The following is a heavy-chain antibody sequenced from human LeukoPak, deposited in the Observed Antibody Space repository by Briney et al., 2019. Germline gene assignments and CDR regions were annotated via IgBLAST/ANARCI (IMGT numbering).Heavy chain of an antibody. J-gene: IGHJ4*02. CDR1: GFTFSSYA. D-gene: IGHD3-3*01. Sequence: GGSLRLSCAASGFTFSSYAMHWVRQAPGKGLEWVAVITYDGSNKYYADSVKGRFTISRDNSKNTLYLQMNSLRAEDTAVYYCARDRGGFGVVTPSGYWGQGTLVTVSS. CDR2: ITYDGSNK. V-gene: IGHV3-30*01. CDR3: ARDRGGFGVVTPSGY.